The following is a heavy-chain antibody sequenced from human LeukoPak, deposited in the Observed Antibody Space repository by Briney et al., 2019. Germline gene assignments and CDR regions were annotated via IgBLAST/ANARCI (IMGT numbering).Heavy chain of an antibody. V-gene: IGHV3-7*05. J-gene: IGHJ5*02. CDR1: RFTFSSNR. CDR2: INPDGTVK. CDR3: LMFGSSGS. D-gene: IGHD3/OR15-3a*01. Sequence: GGSLRLSCTASRFTFSSNRMGWVRQAPGKGLEWVANINPDGTVKFYVGSVKGRFTISRDNAKNSLYLQMNSLRVEETAVYYCLMFGSSGSWGQGTLVTVSS.